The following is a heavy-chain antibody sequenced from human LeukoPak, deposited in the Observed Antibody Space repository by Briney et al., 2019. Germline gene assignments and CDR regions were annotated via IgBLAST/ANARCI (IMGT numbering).Heavy chain of an antibody. CDR2: ITGSGGGT. Sequence: PGGSLRLSCAASGFTFSSYAMSWVRQAPGKGLEWVAAITGSGGGTYYADSVKGRFTISRDNSENTLYLQMSSLRAEDTAVYYCAKVLFFDYDPFDYWGQGTLVTVSS. D-gene: IGHD3/OR15-3a*01. CDR3: AKVLFFDYDPFDY. CDR1: GFTFSSYA. V-gene: IGHV3-23*01. J-gene: IGHJ4*02.